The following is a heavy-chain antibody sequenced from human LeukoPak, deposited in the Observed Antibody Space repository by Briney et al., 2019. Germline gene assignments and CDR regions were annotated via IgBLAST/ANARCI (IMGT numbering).Heavy chain of an antibody. CDR3: ARLVRYYDILTGYPYYYYYYMDV. J-gene: IGHJ6*03. Sequence: PSETLSLTCAVYGGSFSGYYWSWIRQPPGKGLEWIGEINHSGSTNYNPSLKSRVTISVDTSKNQFSLKLSSVTAADTAVYYCARLVRYYDILTGYPYYYYYYMDVWGKGTTVTISS. CDR1: GGSFSGYY. V-gene: IGHV4-34*01. D-gene: IGHD3-9*01. CDR2: INHSGST.